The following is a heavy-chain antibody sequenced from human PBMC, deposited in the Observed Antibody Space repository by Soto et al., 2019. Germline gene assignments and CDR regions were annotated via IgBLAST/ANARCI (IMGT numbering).Heavy chain of an antibody. CDR3: ARDIWGPWVVVTATLNYGMDV. V-gene: IGHV1-69*13. CDR2: IIPIFGTA. J-gene: IGHJ6*02. CDR1: GGTFSSYA. D-gene: IGHD2-21*02. Sequence: RASVKVSCKASGGTFSSYAISWVRQAPGQGLEWMGGIIPIFGTANYAQKFQGRVTITADESTSTAYMELSSLRSEDTAVYYCARDIWGPWVVVTATLNYGMDVWGQGTTVTVSS.